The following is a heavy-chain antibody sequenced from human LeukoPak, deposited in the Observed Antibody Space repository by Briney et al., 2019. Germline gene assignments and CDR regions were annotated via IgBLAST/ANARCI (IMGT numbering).Heavy chain of an antibody. CDR3: ARVGGYSSVDTFDI. V-gene: IGHV4-59*01. Sequence: SETLSLTCTVSGGSISSYYWNWIRQPPGKGLEWIGYIYDSGSTYYNPSLKSRITISLDTPKNQFSLRLRYMTAADTAVYYCARVGGYSSVDTFDIWGQGTMVAVSS. D-gene: IGHD4-11*01. CDR1: GGSISSYY. CDR2: IYDSGST. J-gene: IGHJ3*02.